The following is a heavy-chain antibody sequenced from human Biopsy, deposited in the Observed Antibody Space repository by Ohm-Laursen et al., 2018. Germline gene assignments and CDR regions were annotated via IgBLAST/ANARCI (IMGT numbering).Heavy chain of an antibody. CDR1: GGSISDSTYH. Sequence: SETLSLTCTVSGGSISDSTYHWGWIRQSPGKGLEWIGNIYYSGNTDYSPSLQSRVTMSVDTSKNQFSLNLTSVTAADTAVYYCARHPTGFWFDPWGQGTLVIVSS. CDR2: IYYSGNT. CDR3: ARHPTGFWFDP. J-gene: IGHJ5*02. V-gene: IGHV4-39*01.